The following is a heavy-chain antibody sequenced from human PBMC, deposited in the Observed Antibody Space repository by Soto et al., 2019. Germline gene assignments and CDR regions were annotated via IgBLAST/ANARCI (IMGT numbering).Heavy chain of an antibody. D-gene: IGHD2-21*02. CDR2: LYNSGRT. V-gene: IGHV4-59*01. J-gene: IGHJ6*02. CDR1: GGSIRSYY. Sequence: QVRLQESGPGLVKPSETLSLTCTVSGGSIRSYYWSWIRQAPGKGLEWIGYLYNSGRTVYNPSLQRRVTISVDTSKNQCSLKLNSVTAADTAVYYCARDLWGYCGTDCYPLDVWGQGTTVTVSS. CDR3: ARDLWGYCGTDCYPLDV.